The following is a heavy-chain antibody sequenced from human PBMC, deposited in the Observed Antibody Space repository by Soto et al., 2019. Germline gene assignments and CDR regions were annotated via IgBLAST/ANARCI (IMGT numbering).Heavy chain of an antibody. Sequence: LSLTCTISGGSISSSGFYWGWIRQPPGKGLEWIGNINHSETSYYNPSLQSRVTLSVDTSKNQFSLKLSSVTAADTAVYYCQCIAVAGTGYFDYWGQGTLVTVSS. CDR2: INHSETS. CDR3: QCIAVAGTGYFDY. CDR1: GGSISSSGFY. J-gene: IGHJ4*02. V-gene: IGHV4-39*01. D-gene: IGHD6-19*01.